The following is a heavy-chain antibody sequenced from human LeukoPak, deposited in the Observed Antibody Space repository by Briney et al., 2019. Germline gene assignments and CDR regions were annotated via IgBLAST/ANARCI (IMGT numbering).Heavy chain of an antibody. D-gene: IGHD3-22*01. CDR1: GYTFTDYY. CDR2: INPKSGVT. Sequence: ASMKVSCNTSGYTFTDYYIHWVRQAPGQGREWMGWINPKSGVTNYAQKFQGRVTLTSDTSVSTAYMDLSSLASGDTAVYYCARALGNYYDSTVYQAYWGQGQLVTVSS. V-gene: IGHV1-2*02. J-gene: IGHJ4*02. CDR3: ARALGNYYDSTVYQAY.